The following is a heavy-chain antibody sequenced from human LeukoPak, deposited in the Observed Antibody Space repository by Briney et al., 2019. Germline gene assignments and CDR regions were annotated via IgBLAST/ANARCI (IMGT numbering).Heavy chain of an antibody. CDR1: GFTFSTYS. V-gene: IGHV3-48*02. Sequence: GGSLRLSCAASGFTFSTYSMNWVRQAPGKGLEWVSYISSSSSTLYYADSVKGRFTISRDNAKNSLYLQMDSLRDEDTAVYFCAADDSGWYGFDYWGQGTPVTVSS. D-gene: IGHD6-19*01. CDR2: ISSSSSTL. J-gene: IGHJ4*02. CDR3: AADDSGWYGFDY.